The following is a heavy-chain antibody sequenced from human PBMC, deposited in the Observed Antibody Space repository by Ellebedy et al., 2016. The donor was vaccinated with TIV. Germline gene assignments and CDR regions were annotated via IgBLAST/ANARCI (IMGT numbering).Heavy chain of an antibody. V-gene: IGHV3-30*03. CDR1: GFTFSSYG. J-gene: IGHJ4*02. CDR2: ISYDGSNK. D-gene: IGHD5-24*01. Sequence: GESLKISCAASGFTFSSYGMHWVRQAPGKGLEWVAVISYDGSNKYYADSVKGRFTISRDNSKNTLYLQMNSLRAEDTAVYYCGAGDGWLSDYWGRGTLVTVSS. CDR3: GAGDGWLSDY.